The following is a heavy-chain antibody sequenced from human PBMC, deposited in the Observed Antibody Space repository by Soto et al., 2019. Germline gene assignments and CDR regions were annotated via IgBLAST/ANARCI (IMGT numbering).Heavy chain of an antibody. CDR1: GYTFTDYA. CDR2: MNAGVGNT. V-gene: IGHV1-3*01. D-gene: IGHD5-18*01. J-gene: IGHJ4*02. CDR3: ARDTGYTFGSLNY. Sequence: ASVKVSCKASGYTFTDYALHWVRQAPGQRLEWMGWMNAGVGNTLYSQKFQGRITITRDTSASTAYMELNSLKSEDTAIYYCARDTGYTFGSLNYWGPGTLVTVS.